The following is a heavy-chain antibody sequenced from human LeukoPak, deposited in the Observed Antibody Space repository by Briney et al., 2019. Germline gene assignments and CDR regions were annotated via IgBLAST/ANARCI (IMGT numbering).Heavy chain of an antibody. CDR3: ARFAGATRVDY. J-gene: IGHJ4*02. CDR1: GPSVSGSY. D-gene: IGHD1-26*01. Sequence: PSQTLSLTFAVDGPSVSGSYWSWIRQPPGSGLGWIGEINHSGSTNYNPSLKSRVTISVDTSKNQFSLKLSSVTAADTAVYYCARFAGATRVDYWGQGTLVTVSS. CDR2: INHSGST. V-gene: IGHV4-34*01.